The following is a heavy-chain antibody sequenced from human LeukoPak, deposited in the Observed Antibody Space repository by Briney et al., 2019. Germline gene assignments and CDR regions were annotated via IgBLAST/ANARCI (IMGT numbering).Heavy chain of an antibody. J-gene: IGHJ4*02. D-gene: IGHD5-12*01. V-gene: IGHV1-46*01. Sequence: ASVTVSFTASGYTFTSYYMHWVRQAPGQGLEWMGIINPSGGSTSYAQKFQGRVTMTRDTSTSTVYMELSSLRSEDTAVYYCARGDIVGDFDYWGQGTLVTVSS. CDR1: GYTFTSYY. CDR2: INPSGGST. CDR3: ARGDIVGDFDY.